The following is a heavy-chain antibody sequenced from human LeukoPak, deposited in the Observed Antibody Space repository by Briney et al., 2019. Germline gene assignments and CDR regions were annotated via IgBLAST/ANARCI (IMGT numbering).Heavy chain of an antibody. CDR1: GYTFTSYY. CDR2: MNPNSGNT. D-gene: IGHD3-10*01. Sequence: ASVKVSCKASGYTFTSYYINWVRQATGQGLEWMGWMNPNSGNTGYAQKFQGRVTITRNTSISTAYMELSSLRSEDTAVYYCARVEGGSGSYYPPFDHWGQGTLVTVSS. CDR3: ARVEGGSGSYYPPFDH. V-gene: IGHV1-8*01. J-gene: IGHJ4*02.